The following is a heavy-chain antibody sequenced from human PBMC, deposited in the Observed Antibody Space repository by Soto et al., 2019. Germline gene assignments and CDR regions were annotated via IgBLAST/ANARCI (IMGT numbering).Heavy chain of an antibody. CDR2: IYYSGST. D-gene: IGHD3-3*01. J-gene: IGHJ2*01. V-gene: IGHV4-59*01. Sequence: QVQLQESGPGLVKPSETLSLTCTVSGGSISSYYWSWIRQPPGKGLEWIGYIYYSGSTNYNPSLKSRVTISVDTSKNQFSLKLSSVTAADTAVYYCARVAYYDFWSGYYNPTYWYFDLWGRGTLVTVSS. CDR1: GGSISSYY. CDR3: ARVAYYDFWSGYYNPTYWYFDL.